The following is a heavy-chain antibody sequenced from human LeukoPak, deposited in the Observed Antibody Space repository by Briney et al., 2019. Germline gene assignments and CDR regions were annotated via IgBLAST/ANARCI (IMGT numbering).Heavy chain of an antibody. J-gene: IGHJ4*02. CDR2: IYPGDSDT. CDR1: GYSFTSYW. CDR3: ARHASGGYSYGCELDY. V-gene: IGHV5-51*01. D-gene: IGHD5-18*01. Sequence: GESLKISCKGSGYSFTSYWIGWVRQMPGKGLEWMGIIYPGDSDTRYSPSFQGQVTISADKSISTAYLQWSSLKASDTAMYYCARHASGGYSYGCELDYWGQGTLVTVSS.